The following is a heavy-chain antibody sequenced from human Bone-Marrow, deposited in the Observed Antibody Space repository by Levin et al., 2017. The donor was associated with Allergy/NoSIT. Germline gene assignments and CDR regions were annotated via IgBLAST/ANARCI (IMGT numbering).Heavy chain of an antibody. Sequence: RTGGSLRLSCKASGYTFTSYGITWVRQAPGQGLEWMGWISAYSAKTNYAQMLQGRVTMTTDTSTSTAYMELRSLRSDDTAVYYCARSRIAARQDNWFDPWGQGTLVTVSS. V-gene: IGHV1-18*01. CDR2: ISAYSAKT. D-gene: IGHD6-6*01. J-gene: IGHJ5*02. CDR3: ARSRIAARQDNWFDP. CDR1: GYTFTSYG.